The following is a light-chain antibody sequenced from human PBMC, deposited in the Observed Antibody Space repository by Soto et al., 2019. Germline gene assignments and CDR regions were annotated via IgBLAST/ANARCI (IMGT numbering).Light chain of an antibody. CDR1: RTVSTN. CDR3: HQYNDWPPST. Sequence: EIVMTQSPGTLSVSPGERATPSCRASRTVSTNVAWYQQKPGLAPRLLIYGASTRAKGIPARFSGSGSGTEFTLTISSLQSEDLAVYFCHQYNDWPPSTFGQGTKVDFK. CDR2: GAS. J-gene: IGKJ1*01. V-gene: IGKV3-15*01.